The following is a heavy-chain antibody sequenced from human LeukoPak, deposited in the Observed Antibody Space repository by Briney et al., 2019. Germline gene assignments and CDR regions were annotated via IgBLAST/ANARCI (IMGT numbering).Heavy chain of an antibody. J-gene: IGHJ4*02. V-gene: IGHV3-20*04. CDR1: GFTFDDYG. Sequence: PGGSLRLSCAASGFTFDDYGMSWVRQAPGKGLEWVSGINWNGGSTGYADSVEGRFTISRDNAKNSLYLQMNSLRAEDTALYYCARDLMGIAYRGAFYYWGQGTLVTVSS. CDR2: INWNGGST. D-gene: IGHD6-13*01. CDR3: ARDLMGIAYRGAFYY.